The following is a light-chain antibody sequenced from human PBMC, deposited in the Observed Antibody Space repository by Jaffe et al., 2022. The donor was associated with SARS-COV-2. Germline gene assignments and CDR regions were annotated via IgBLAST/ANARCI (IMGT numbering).Light chain of an antibody. V-gene: IGKV1-5*03. CDR1: QSISSW. CDR2: RAS. CDR3: QQYNSYPYT. J-gene: IGKJ2*01. Sequence: DIQMTQSPSTLSASVGDRVTITCRASQSISSWLAWYQQKPGKAPKLLIYRASSLESGVPSRFSGSGSGTEFTLTISSLQPDDFATYYCQQYNSYPYTFGQGTKLEIK.